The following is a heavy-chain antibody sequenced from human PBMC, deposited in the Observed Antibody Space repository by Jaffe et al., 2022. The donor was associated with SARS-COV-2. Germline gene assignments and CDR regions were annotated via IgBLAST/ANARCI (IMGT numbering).Heavy chain of an antibody. CDR3: AKGGWELLPEYFQH. CDR2: ISYDGSNK. V-gene: IGHV3-30*18. D-gene: IGHD1-26*01. J-gene: IGHJ1*01. Sequence: QVQLVESGGGVVQPGRSLRLSCAASGFTFSSYGMHWVRQAPGKGLEWVAVISYDGSNKYYADSVKGRFTISRDNSKNTLYLQMNSLRAEDTAVYYCAKGGWELLPEYFQHWGQGTLVTVSS. CDR1: GFTFSSYG.